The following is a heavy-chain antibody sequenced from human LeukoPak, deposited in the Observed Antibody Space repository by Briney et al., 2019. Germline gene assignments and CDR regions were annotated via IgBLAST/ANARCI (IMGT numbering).Heavy chain of an antibody. D-gene: IGHD4-17*01. CDR1: GGSFSGYY. Sequence: PAETQSLTCAVSGGSFSGYYWSWIRQPPGKGLEWIGEINQSGSSNYNPALTSRVTISVDTSKNQFSLKLSSVTAAYTAVYDCARGDDGDYYFHHWGQGTLVTVSS. J-gene: IGHJ1*01. CDR2: INQSGSS. CDR3: ARGDDGDYYFHH. V-gene: IGHV4-34*01.